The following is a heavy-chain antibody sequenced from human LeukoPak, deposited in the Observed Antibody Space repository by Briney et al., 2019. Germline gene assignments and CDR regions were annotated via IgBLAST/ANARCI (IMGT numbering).Heavy chain of an antibody. J-gene: IGHJ4*02. D-gene: IGHD1-26*01. CDR2: INPSGGST. CDR1: GYTFTSYY. Sequence: ASVKVSCKASGYTFTSYYMHWVRQAPGQGLEWMGIINPSGGSTSYAQKFQGRVTMTRDTSTSTVNMELSSLRSEDTAVYYCARESGGGVGAKTHFDYWGQGTLVTVSS. CDR3: ARESGGGVGAKTHFDY. V-gene: IGHV1-46*01.